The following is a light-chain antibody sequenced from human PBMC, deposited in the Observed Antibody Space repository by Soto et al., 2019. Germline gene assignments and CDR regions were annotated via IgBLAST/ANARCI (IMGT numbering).Light chain of an antibody. Sequence: IQMTQSPSSLSASVGDRVTITCRASQSIHTSLNWYQQHPGKAPKVLLYGASNLQGGVPSRFSGSGSGSDFTLTITSLQPEDFAIYYCQQTYSPPSITFCQGTRRDIK. CDR3: QQTYSPPSIT. CDR2: GAS. CDR1: QSIHTS. V-gene: IGKV1-39*01. J-gene: IGKJ5*01.